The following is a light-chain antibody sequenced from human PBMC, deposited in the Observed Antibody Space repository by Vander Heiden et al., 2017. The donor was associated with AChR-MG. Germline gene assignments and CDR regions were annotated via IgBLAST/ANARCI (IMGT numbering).Light chain of an antibody. CDR2: SNN. J-gene: IGLJ3*02. CDR3: AAWDDSLNGRV. V-gene: IGLV1-44*01. Sequence: QPVLTQPPSASGTPGPRIPIACSGNSFNIGANTVSSYQQLPGTAPKLLIYSNNRRRSGVPDRFSGSKSGTSASIGISGLQSEDEADYYCAAWDDSLNGRVFGGGTKSTVL. CDR1: SFNIGANT.